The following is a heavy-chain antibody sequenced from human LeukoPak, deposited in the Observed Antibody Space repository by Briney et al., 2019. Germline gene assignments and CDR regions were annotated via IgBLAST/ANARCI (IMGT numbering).Heavy chain of an antibody. CDR1: GFTFSSYE. Sequence: GGSLRLSCAASGFTFSSYEMNWVRQAPGKGPEWVSYISSSGSTIYYADSVKGRFTISRDNAKNSLYLQMNSLRAEDTAVYYCARDRVELGWGAFEIWGQGTMVTVSS. CDR2: ISSSGSTI. J-gene: IGHJ3*02. CDR3: ARDRVELGWGAFEI. V-gene: IGHV3-48*03. D-gene: IGHD7-27*01.